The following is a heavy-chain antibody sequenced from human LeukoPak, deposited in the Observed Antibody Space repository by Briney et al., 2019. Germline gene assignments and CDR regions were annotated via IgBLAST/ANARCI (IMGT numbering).Heavy chain of an antibody. V-gene: IGHV4-38-2*02. D-gene: IGHD1-14*01. J-gene: IGHJ6*03. CDR3: ARRPHYYYYMDV. CDR1: GYSISSGYY. CDR2: IYHSGST. Sequence: SETLSLTCTVSGYSISSGYYWGWIRQPPGKGLEWIGSIYHSGSTYYNPPLKSRVTISVDTSKNQFSLKLSSVTAADTAVYYCARRPHYYYYMDVWGKGTTVTVSS.